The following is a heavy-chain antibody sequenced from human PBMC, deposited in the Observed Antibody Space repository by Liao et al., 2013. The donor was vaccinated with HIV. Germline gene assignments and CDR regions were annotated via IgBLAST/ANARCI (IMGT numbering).Heavy chain of an antibody. CDR3: ARSMLMIVGFDP. D-gene: IGHD3-22*01. CDR2: IYYSGST. Sequence: QVQLQESGPGLVKPSQTLSLTCTVSGGSISSASYYWSWIRQPAGKGLEWIGRIYYSGSTNYNPSLKSRVTISVDTSKNQFSLKLSSVTAADTAVYYCARSMLMIVGFDPWGQGTLVTVSS. CDR1: GGSISSASYY. V-gene: IGHV4-61*02. J-gene: IGHJ5*02.